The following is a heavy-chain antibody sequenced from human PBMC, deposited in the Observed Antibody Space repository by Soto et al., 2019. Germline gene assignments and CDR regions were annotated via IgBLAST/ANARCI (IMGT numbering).Heavy chain of an antibody. J-gene: IGHJ4*02. V-gene: IGHV3-30-3*01. CDR3: ARGGCSSGLCYLGY. D-gene: IGHD6-19*01. CDR1: GFTFSNYG. CDR2: TSYDGSNK. Sequence: QVQLVESAGGVVPPGRSLRLSCAASGFTFSNYGMHWVRQAPGKGLQWVAVTSYDGSNKYYADSVKGRFTISRDTSQDTLYLQMNSLRAEDTAVYYCARGGCSSGLCYLGYLGQGTLVTVSS.